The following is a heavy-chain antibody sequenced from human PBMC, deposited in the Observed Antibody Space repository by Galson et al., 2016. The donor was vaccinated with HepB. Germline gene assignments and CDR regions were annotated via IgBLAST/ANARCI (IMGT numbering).Heavy chain of an antibody. Sequence: ETLSLTCTVSGGSISSSSYFWGWIRQPPGKGLEWIGTIYNSGSSYYNASLKSRLTISVDTSKNQFSLKLTSVTAADTAIYYCASLKFERTMKVVVAAFDIWGQGTKVAVSS. J-gene: IGHJ3*02. CDR2: IYNSGSS. CDR1: GGSISSSSYF. D-gene: IGHD3-22*01. CDR3: ASLKFERTMKVVVAAFDI. V-gene: IGHV4-39*01.